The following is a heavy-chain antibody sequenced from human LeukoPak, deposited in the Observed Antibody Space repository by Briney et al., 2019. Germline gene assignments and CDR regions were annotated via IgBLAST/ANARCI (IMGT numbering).Heavy chain of an antibody. CDR1: GFTFSSYA. V-gene: IGHV3-23*01. D-gene: IGHD6-13*01. Sequence: GGSLRLSCAASGFTFSSYAMSWVRQAPGKGLEWVSAISGSGGSTYYADSVKGRFTISRDNAKNSLYLQMNSLRAEDTAVYYCARDSSGSSWRYYYYYYGMDVWGQGTTVTVSS. J-gene: IGHJ6*02. CDR3: ARDSSGSSWRYYYYYYGMDV. CDR2: ISGSGGST.